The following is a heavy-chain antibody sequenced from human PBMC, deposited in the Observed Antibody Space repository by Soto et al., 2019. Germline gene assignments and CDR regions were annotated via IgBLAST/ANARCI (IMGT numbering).Heavy chain of an antibody. CDR2: ISGSGGST. J-gene: IGHJ3*02. Sequence: PGGSLRLSCAASGFTFSSYAMSWVRQAPGKGLEWVSAISGSGGSTYYADSVKGRFTISRDNSKNTLYLQMNSLRAEDTAVYYCAKDVGLLWFGELGWNEAFDIWGQGTMVTVSS. CDR3: AKDVGLLWFGELGWNEAFDI. D-gene: IGHD3-10*01. CDR1: GFTFSSYA. V-gene: IGHV3-23*01.